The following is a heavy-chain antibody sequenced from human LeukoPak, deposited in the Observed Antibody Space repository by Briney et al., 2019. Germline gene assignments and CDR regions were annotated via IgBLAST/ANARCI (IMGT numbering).Heavy chain of an antibody. CDR1: GFTVSSNY. V-gene: IGHV3-53*01. CDR2: IYSGGST. D-gene: IGHD2-2*01. Sequence: GGSLRLSCAASGFTVSSNYMSWVRQAPGKGLEWVSVIYSGGSTYYADSVKGRFTISRDNSKNTLYLQMNSLRAEDTAVYYCARDEHCSSTSCYAHWGQGTLVTVSS. J-gene: IGHJ4*02. CDR3: ARDEHCSSTSCYAH.